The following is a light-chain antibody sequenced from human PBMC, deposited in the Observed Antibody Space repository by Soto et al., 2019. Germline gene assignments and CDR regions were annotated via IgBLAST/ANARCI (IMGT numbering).Light chain of an antibody. V-gene: IGKV1-5*01. J-gene: IGKJ1*01. CDR2: DAS. CDR1: KSISSW. Sequence: DVQMTQSPSALSASVGDRVPITCRASKSISSWLAWYQQKPGKAPKLLIYDASTLQSGVPSRFSGSGSGTEFTLTISNLQPDDFANYYCQQYESYYPWTFGQGTKVDNK. CDR3: QQYESYYPWT.